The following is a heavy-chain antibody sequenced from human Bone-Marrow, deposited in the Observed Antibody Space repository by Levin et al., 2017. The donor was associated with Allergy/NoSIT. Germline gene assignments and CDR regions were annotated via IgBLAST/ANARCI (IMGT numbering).Heavy chain of an antibody. Sequence: SQTLSLTCAVYGGSFSDAQWSWIRQSPGKGLEWIGEINHSGSTNYNPSLKSRVTLSLDTSKNQFSLNLSSVTAADTAVYYCARVSKNYYYYYMDVWGKGTTVTVSS. CDR1: GGSFSDAQ. CDR3: ARVSKNYYYYYMDV. V-gene: IGHV4-34*01. J-gene: IGHJ6*03. CDR2: INHSGST.